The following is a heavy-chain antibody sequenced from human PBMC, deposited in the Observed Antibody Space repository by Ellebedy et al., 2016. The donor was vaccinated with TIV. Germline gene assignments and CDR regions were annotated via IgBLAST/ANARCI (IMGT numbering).Heavy chain of an antibody. Sequence: GESLKISCAASGFTFSSYAMSWVRQAPGKGLEWVSAISGSGGSTYYADSVKGRFTISRDNSKNTLYLQMNSLRAEDTAVYYCTRGSLEQWLLGMDVWGQGTTVTVSS. V-gene: IGHV3-23*01. D-gene: IGHD6-19*01. CDR2: ISGSGGST. J-gene: IGHJ6*02. CDR3: TRGSLEQWLLGMDV. CDR1: GFTFSSYA.